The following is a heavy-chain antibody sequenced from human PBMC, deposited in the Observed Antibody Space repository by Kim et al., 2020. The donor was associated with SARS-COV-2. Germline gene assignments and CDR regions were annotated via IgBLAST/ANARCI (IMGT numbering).Heavy chain of an antibody. D-gene: IGHD6-19*01. J-gene: IGHJ6*02. V-gene: IGHV1-46*01. Sequence: QKFQGRVTMTRDTSTSTVYMELSSLRSEDTAVYYCARDQVAGIFYYGMDVWGQGTTVTVSS. CDR3: ARDQVAGIFYYGMDV.